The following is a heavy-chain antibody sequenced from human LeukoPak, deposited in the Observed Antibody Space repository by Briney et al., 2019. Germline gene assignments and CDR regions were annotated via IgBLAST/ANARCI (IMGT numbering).Heavy chain of an antibody. CDR2: INPSGGST. V-gene: IGHV1-46*01. CDR1: GYTFTSYY. Sequence: ASVKVSCKASGYTFTSYYMHWVRQAPGQGLEWMGIINPSGGSTSYAQKFQGRVTMTRDTSTSTVYMELSSLRSEDTAMYYCARLTMVRGVTITGAYYWGQGTLVTVSS. CDR3: ARLTMVRGVTITGAYY. J-gene: IGHJ4*02. D-gene: IGHD3-10*01.